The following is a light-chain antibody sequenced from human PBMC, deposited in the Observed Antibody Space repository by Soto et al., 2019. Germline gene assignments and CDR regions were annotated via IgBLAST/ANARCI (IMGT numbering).Light chain of an antibody. CDR2: DAS. J-gene: IGKJ1*01. CDR1: QSVSSSY. CDR3: LQRINLWT. Sequence: EIVLTQSPCTLSLSPWERATLSCRASQSVSSSYLAWYQQKPGQAPRLLIYDASNRATGIPARFSGSGSGTDFTLTISSLEPEDFAVYYCLQRINLWTVGQG. V-gene: IGKV3D-20*02.